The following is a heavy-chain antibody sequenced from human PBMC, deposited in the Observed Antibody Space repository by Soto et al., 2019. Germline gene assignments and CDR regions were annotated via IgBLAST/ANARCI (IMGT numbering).Heavy chain of an antibody. CDR3: AKDDRLQTGEVMNLVVTTFDY. CDR1: GFTFSSYG. CDR2: ISYDGSNK. Sequence: GGSLRLSCAASGFTFSSYGMHWVRQAPGKGLEWVAVISYDGSNKYYADSVKGRFTISRDNSKNTLYLQMNSLRAEDTAVYYCAKDDRLQTGEVMNLVVTTFDYWGQGTLVTVSS. D-gene: IGHD2-21*01. V-gene: IGHV3-30*18. J-gene: IGHJ4*02.